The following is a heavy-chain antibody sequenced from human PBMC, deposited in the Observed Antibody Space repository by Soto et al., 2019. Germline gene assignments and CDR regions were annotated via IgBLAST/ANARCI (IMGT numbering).Heavy chain of an antibody. CDR2: ISGYNGNT. V-gene: IGHV1-18*01. D-gene: IGHD3-10*01. CDR1: GYTFTSSG. CDR3: ARTGEIPYYYSGMDV. Sequence: QVQLVQSGGEVKKPGASVKVSCKASGYTFTSSGFSWVRQAPGQGLEWMGWISGYNGNTKYEQKVQDSVTMTTDTSTNTGYMEWRSLTSDDTAVYYCARTGEIPYYYSGMDVWGQGTTVIVSS. J-gene: IGHJ6*02.